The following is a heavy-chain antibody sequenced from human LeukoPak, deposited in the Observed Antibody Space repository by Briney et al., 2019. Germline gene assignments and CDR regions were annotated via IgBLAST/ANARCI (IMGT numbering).Heavy chain of an antibody. D-gene: IGHD2-21*02. CDR3: ARLAYCGDDCPPPYWYFDL. CDR1: GGSMINNY. J-gene: IGHJ2*01. V-gene: IGHV4-59*01. Sequence: SETLSLTCTVSGGSMINNYWSWIRQPPEKGLEWIGYIYFSGTTNYNPSLKSRVTMSVDTSKNHFSLKLSSVTAADTAVYYCARLAYCGDDCPPPYWYFDLWGRGTLVTVSS. CDR2: IYFSGTT.